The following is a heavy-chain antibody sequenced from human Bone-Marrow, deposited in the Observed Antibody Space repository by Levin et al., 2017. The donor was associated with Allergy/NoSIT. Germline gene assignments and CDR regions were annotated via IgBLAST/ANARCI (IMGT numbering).Heavy chain of an antibody. CDR2: ISAYNGNT. D-gene: IGHD5-24*01. Sequence: GESLKISCKASGYTFTSYGISWVRQAPGQGLEWMGWISAYNGNTNYAQKLQGRVTMTTDTSTSTAYMELRSLRSDDTAVYYCARFDGYPFDYWGQGTLVTVSS. V-gene: IGHV1-18*01. CDR1: GYTFTSYG. CDR3: ARFDGYPFDY. J-gene: IGHJ4*02.